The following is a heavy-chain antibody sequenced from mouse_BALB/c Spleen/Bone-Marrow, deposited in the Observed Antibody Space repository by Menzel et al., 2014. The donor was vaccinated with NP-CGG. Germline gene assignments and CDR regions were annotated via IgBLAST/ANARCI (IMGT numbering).Heavy chain of an antibody. D-gene: IGHD2-1*01. CDR3: TRTYGNYPAWFAY. Sequence: KQSGSELVRPGASVKLSCKASGYTFTSYLIHWVKQRPGQGLEWIGNIYPGSGSTNYDDKFKSKATLTVDTSSSTAYMQLSSLTSEDSAVYYCTRTYGNYPAWFAYWGQGTLATVSA. CDR1: GYTFTSYL. V-gene: IGHV1S22*01. CDR2: IYPGSGST. J-gene: IGHJ3*01.